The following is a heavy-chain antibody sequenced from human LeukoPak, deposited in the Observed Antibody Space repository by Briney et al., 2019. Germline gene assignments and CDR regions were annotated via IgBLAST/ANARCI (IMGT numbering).Heavy chain of an antibody. D-gene: IGHD5-24*01. CDR2: IYYSGST. V-gene: IGHV4-59*08. CDR1: GGSLSGYY. Sequence: PSETLSLTCAVYGGSLSGYYWSWIRQPPGKGLEWIGYIYYSGSTNYNPSLKSRVTISVDTSKNQFSLKLSSVTAADTAVYYCARHTALGRWLPPFDYWGQGTLVTVSS. J-gene: IGHJ4*02. CDR3: ARHTALGRWLPPFDY.